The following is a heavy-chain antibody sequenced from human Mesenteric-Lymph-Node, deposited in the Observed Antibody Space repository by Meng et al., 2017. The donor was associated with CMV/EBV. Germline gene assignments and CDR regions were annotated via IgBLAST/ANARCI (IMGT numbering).Heavy chain of an antibody. CDR3: AGGGIADRLGS. D-gene: IGHD6-6*01. V-gene: IGHV4-34*01. Sequence: GSLRLSCAVYGGSFSDYYWTWIRQSLGKGLEWIGEINDSGSTNYNPSLKSRVTISVDTSKNQFSLKLNSVTAADTGVYYCAGGGIADRLGSWGQGTLVTVSS. J-gene: IGHJ4*02. CDR1: GGSFSDYY. CDR2: INDSGST.